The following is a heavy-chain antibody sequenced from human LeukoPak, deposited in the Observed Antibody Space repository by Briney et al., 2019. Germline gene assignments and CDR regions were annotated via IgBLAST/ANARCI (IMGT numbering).Heavy chain of an antibody. CDR2: IYSSVST. CDR3: ARQDRSTYYFPFDY. V-gene: IGHV4-4*09. CDR1: GDSINDHY. Sequence: SETLSLTCTVSGDSINDHYWSWIRQPPGEGLEWIGYIYSSVSTNYNPSLKSRVTIPIDTSKSQFSLKLASVTAADTGVYYCARQDRSTYYFPFDYWGQGILVTVSS. D-gene: IGHD2/OR15-2a*01. J-gene: IGHJ4*02.